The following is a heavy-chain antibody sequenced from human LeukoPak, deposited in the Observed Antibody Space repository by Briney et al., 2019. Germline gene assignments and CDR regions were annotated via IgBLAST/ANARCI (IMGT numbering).Heavy chain of an antibody. Sequence: GGSLRLSCAASGFTFSSYWMSWVRQAPGKGLEWVANIKQDGSEKYYVDSVKGRFTISRDNAKNSLYLQMNSLRAEDTAVYYCARVPKLLWFGESPRGDFDYWGQGTLVTVSS. D-gene: IGHD3-10*01. CDR2: IKQDGSEK. V-gene: IGHV3-7*01. J-gene: IGHJ4*02. CDR3: ARVPKLLWFGESPRGDFDY. CDR1: GFTFSSYW.